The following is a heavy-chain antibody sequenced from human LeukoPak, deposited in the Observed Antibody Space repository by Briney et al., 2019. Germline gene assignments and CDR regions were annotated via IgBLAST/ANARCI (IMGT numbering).Heavy chain of an antibody. D-gene: IGHD3-22*01. CDR3: ARGTYDSSGYNSDDAFDI. CDR1: GYTFTGYY. Sequence: GASVKVSCKASGYTFTGYYMHWVRQAPGQGLEWMGWINPNSGGTNYAQKFQGWVTMTRDTSISTAYMELSRLRSDDTAVYYCARGTYDSSGYNSDDAFDIWGQGTMVTVSS. J-gene: IGHJ3*02. V-gene: IGHV1-2*04. CDR2: INPNSGGT.